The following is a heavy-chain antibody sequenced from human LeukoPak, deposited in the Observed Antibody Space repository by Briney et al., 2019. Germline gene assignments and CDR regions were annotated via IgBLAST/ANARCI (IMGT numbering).Heavy chain of an antibody. CDR2: IYTSGST. CDR1: GGSISSYY. Sequence: SETLPLTCTVSGGSISSYYWSWIRQPAGKGLEWIGRIYTSGSTNYNPSLKSRVTMSVDTSKNQFSLKLSSVTAADTAVYYCARAPPHCSSTSCYDYFDYWGQGTLVTVSS. J-gene: IGHJ4*02. D-gene: IGHD2-2*01. V-gene: IGHV4-4*07. CDR3: ARAPPHCSSTSCYDYFDY.